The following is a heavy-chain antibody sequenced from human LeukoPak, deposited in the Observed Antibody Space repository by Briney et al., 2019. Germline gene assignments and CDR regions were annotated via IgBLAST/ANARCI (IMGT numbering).Heavy chain of an antibody. J-gene: IGHJ4*02. D-gene: IGHD3-9*01. CDR3: ARGRGGYFDWLPYYFDY. CDR2: IYHSGST. CDR1: GGSISSSNW. V-gene: IGHV4-4*02. Sequence: SETLSLTCAVSGGSISSSNWWSWVRQPPGKGLEWIEEIYHSGSTNYNPSPKSRVTISVDKSKNQFSLKLSSVTAADTAVYHCARGRGGYFDWLPYYFDYWGQGTLVTVSS.